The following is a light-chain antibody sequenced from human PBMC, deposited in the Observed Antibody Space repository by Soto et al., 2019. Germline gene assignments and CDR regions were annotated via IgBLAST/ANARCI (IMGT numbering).Light chain of an antibody. Sequence: ESVLTQSPGTLSLSPGETATLSFSSSQRVSGNYLAWYRQVHGQAPRLLIYDTSTRATGVPARFSGSGSGTDFTLTIRRLEPEDFAVYYCQQYGSSYPWTFGQGTKVDIK. CDR1: QRVSGNY. CDR2: DTS. J-gene: IGKJ1*01. CDR3: QQYGSSYPWT. V-gene: IGKV3-20*01.